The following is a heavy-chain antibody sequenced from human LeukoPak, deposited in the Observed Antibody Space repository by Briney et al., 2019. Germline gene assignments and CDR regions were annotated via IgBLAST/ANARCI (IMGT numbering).Heavy chain of an antibody. V-gene: IGHV4-34*01. D-gene: IGHD5-18*01. CDR1: GGSFSGYY. Sequence: SETLSLTCAVYGGSFSGYYWSWIRQPPGKGLEWIGEINHSGSTNYNPSLKSRVTISVDTSKNQFSLKLSSVTAADTAVYYCARRSYSYGYWAFDIWGQGTMVTVSS. CDR3: ARRSYSYGYWAFDI. CDR2: INHSGST. J-gene: IGHJ3*02.